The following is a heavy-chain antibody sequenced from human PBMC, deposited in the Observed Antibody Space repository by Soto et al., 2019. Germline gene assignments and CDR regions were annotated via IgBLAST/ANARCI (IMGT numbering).Heavy chain of an antibody. D-gene: IGHD3-10*02. CDR1: GFTFSSYA. Sequence: PGGSLRLSCAASGFTFSSYAMSWVRQAPGKGLEWVSAISGSGGSTYYADSVKGRFTISRDNSKYTLYLQMNSLRAEDTAVYYCANDADYYVTRGFDSWGQGTLVTVSS. CDR2: ISGSGGST. CDR3: ANDADYYVTRGFDS. V-gene: IGHV3-23*01. J-gene: IGHJ4*02.